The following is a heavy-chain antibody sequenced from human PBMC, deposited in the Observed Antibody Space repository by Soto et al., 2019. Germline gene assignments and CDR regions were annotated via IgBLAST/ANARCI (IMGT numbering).Heavy chain of an antibody. CDR2: INPNSGGT. CDR3: ARGCFNSCVYYHYGIAV. CDR1: GYTFTGYY. Sequence: ASVKVSCKASGYTFTGYYMHWVRQAPGQGLEWMGWINPNSGGTNYAQQFQGWVTMTRDTSISTAYMELSRLRSDDTAVYYCARGCFNSCVYYHYGIAVPGQGSTVTVSS. V-gene: IGHV1-2*04. D-gene: IGHD1-20*01. J-gene: IGHJ6*02.